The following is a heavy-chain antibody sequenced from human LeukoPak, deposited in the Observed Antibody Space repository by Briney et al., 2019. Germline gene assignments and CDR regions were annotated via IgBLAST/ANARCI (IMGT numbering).Heavy chain of an antibody. D-gene: IGHD3-10*02. J-gene: IGHJ6*04. CDR1: GFTFSSYS. CDR2: IISSGSTI. V-gene: IGHV3-48*04. CDR3: AELGITMIGGV. Sequence: GGSLRLSCAASGFTFSSYSMNWVRQAPGKGLVWVSYIISSGSTIYYADSVKGRFTISRDNAKNSLYLQMNSLRAEETAVYYCAELGITMIGGVWGKGTTVTISS.